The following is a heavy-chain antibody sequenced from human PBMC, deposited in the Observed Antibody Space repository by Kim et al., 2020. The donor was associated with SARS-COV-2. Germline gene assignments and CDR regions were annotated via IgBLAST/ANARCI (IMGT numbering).Heavy chain of an antibody. Sequence: GGSLRLFCAASGFSFSGSSMHWVRQASGKGLEWVGRIRNKANSYATAYAASVKGRFTISRDDSKNTAYLQMNSLKTEDTAVYYCTRVPPDPGSYYDAFDIWGQGTMVTVSS. CDR2: IRNKANSYAT. D-gene: IGHD3-10*01. V-gene: IGHV3-73*01. CDR3: TRVPPDPGSYYDAFDI. J-gene: IGHJ3*02. CDR1: GFSFSGSS.